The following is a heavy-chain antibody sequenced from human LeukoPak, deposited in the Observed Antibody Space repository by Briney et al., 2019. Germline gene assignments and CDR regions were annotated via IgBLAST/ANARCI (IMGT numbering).Heavy chain of an antibody. CDR3: VRECSSTSCPFDY. CDR1: GYTFTDYY. Sequence: ASVKISCKVSGYTFTDYYMHWVQQVPGKGLEWMGLVDPEDGETIYAEKFQGRVTITADTSTDTAYMELSSLRSEDTAVYYCVRECSSTSCPFDYWGQGTLVTVSS. CDR2: VDPEDGET. V-gene: IGHV1-69-2*01. J-gene: IGHJ4*02. D-gene: IGHD2-2*01.